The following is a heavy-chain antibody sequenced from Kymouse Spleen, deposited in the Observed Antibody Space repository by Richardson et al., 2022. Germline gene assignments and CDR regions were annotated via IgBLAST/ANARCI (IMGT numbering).Heavy chain of an antibody. CDR2: IWYDGSNK. CDR3: ARPSNWNYYYGMDV. J-gene: IGHJ6*02. CDR1: GFTFSSYG. Sequence: QVQLVESGGGVVQPGRSLRLSCAASGFTFSSYGMHWVRQAPGKGLEWVAVIWYDGSNKYYADSVKGRFTISRDNSKNTLYLQMNSLRAEDTAVYYCARPSNWNYYYGMDVWGQGTTVTVSS. D-gene: IGHD1-20*01,IGHD1-7*01,IGHD7-27*02. V-gene: IGHV3-33*01.